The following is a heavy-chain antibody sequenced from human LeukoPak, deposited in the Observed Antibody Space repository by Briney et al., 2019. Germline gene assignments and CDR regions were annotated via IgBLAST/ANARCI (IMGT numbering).Heavy chain of an antibody. CDR3: ARDGGNYSPQDY. CDR1: GFTFSSYA. CDR2: ISGSGGST. J-gene: IGHJ4*02. V-gene: IGHV3-23*01. Sequence: GGSLRLSCAASGFTFSSYAMSWVRQAPGKGLEWVSAISGSGGSTYYADSVKGHFTISRDNTKNTLSLHMNSLRAGDTGVYYCARDGGNYSPQDYWGQGTLVTVSS. D-gene: IGHD4/OR15-4a*01.